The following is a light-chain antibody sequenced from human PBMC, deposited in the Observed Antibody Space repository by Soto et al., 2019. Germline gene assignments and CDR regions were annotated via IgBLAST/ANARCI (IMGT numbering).Light chain of an antibody. CDR2: ATS. CDR3: QQSYNTPRT. J-gene: IGKJ1*01. Sequence: DTPINQAPSSRSAFVGGGIALTCRASQSIIRHLNWYQQKPGKAPKFLIYATSTLQSGVPSRFSGSGSGKDFTLTISSLQPEDFATYYCQQSYNTPRTFGQGTKVDIK. V-gene: IGKV1-39*01. CDR1: QSIIRH.